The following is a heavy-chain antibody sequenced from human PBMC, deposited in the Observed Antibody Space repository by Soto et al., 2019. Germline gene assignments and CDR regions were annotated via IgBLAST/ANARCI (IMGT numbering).Heavy chain of an antibody. J-gene: IGHJ5*01. CDR1: GDSASSNIAA. CDR3: ARDEYTSGWYRFDP. Sequence: SQTLSLTCAISGDSASSNIAAWNWIRQSPSRGLEWLGRTYYRSKWYNDYAISVKSRITINPDTSKNQFSLQLNSVTPEDTAVYYCARDEYTSGWYRFDPWGQGILVTVSS. CDR2: TYYRSKWYN. D-gene: IGHD6-19*01. V-gene: IGHV6-1*01.